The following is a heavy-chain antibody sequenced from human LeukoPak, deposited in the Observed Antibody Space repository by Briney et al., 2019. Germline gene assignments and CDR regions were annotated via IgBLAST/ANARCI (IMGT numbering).Heavy chain of an antibody. D-gene: IGHD3-22*01. CDR2: IIPIFGTA. J-gene: IGHJ3*02. V-gene: IGHV1-69*05. CDR1: GGTSSSYA. Sequence: GASVKVSCKASGGTSSSYAISWVRQAPGQGLEWMGGIIPIFGTANYAQKFQGRVTITTDESTSTAYMELSSLRSEDTAVYYCARPPMIVVEWDAFDIWGQGTMVTVSS. CDR3: ARPPMIVVEWDAFDI.